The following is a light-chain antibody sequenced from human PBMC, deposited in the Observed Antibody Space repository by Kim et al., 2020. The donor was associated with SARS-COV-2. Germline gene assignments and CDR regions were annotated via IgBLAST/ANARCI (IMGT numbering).Light chain of an antibody. J-gene: IGLJ2*01. CDR3: SSYTSSSVV. V-gene: IGLV2-14*03. Sequence: PGQSITISCTGTSSDVGGYNYVYWYQQHPGKAPKLMIYDVSNRPSGVSNRFSGSKSGNTASLTISGLQAEDEADYYCSSYTSSSVVFGGGTQLTVL. CDR2: DVS. CDR1: SSDVGGYNY.